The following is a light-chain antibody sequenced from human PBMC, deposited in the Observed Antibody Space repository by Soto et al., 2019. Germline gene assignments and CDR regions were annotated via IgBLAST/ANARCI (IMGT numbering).Light chain of an antibody. CDR1: KLGDKY. CDR2: LDS. Sequence: SYELTQPPSVSVSPGQTASITCSGDKLGDKYACWYQQKPGQSPVLVIYLDSKRPSGIPERFSGSNSGNTATLTISGTQAMDEADYYCQAWDSSTVVLGGGTQLTVL. CDR3: QAWDSSTVV. J-gene: IGLJ2*01. V-gene: IGLV3-1*01.